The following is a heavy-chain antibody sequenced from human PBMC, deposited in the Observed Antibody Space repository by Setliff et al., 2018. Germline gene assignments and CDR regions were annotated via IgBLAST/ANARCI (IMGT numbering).Heavy chain of an antibody. CDR1: GFTFSSYA. D-gene: IGHD3-10*01. Sequence: GSLRLSCAASGFTFSSYAMSWVRQAPGKGLEWVSAISGSGGSTYYADSVKGRFTISRDNSKNTLYLQMNSLRAEDTAVYYCATDSSGRDAFDIWGQGTMVTVSS. V-gene: IGHV3-23*01. CDR3: ATDSSGRDAFDI. CDR2: ISGSGGST. J-gene: IGHJ3*02.